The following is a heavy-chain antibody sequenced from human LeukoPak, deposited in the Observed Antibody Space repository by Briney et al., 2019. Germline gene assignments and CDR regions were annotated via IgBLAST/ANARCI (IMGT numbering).Heavy chain of an antibody. CDR3: ARSSGNIAAAGSYLLL. V-gene: IGHV3-23*01. J-gene: IGHJ4*02. Sequence: GGSLRLSCAASGFTFSSYAISWVRQAPGKGLEWVSSIPRNGGSTYYADSVKGRFTISRDNAKKSLYLQMNTLRAEDTAVYYCARSSGNIAAAGSYLLLWGQGTLVTVSS. CDR2: IPRNGGST. D-gene: IGHD6-13*01. CDR1: GFTFSSYA.